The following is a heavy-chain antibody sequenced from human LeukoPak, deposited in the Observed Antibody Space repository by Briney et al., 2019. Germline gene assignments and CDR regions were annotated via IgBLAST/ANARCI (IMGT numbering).Heavy chain of an antibody. CDR1: GYTFTSYG. D-gene: IGHD4-17*01. CDR3: AKQTPEYYGAQAQYYFDY. Sequence: GASVKVSCKASGYTFTSYGISWVRQAPGQGLEWMGWISAYNGNTNYAQKLQGRVTMTTDTSTSTAYMELRSLRSDDTAVYYCAKQTPEYYGAQAQYYFDYWGQGTLVTVSS. J-gene: IGHJ4*02. V-gene: IGHV1-18*01. CDR2: ISAYNGNT.